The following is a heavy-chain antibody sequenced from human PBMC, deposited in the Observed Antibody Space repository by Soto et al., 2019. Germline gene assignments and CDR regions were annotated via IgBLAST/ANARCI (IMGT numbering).Heavy chain of an antibody. CDR2: IYYSGST. Sequence: QVQLQESGPGLVKPSETLSLTCTVSGGSISSYYWSWIRQPPGKGLEWIGYIYYSGSTNYNPSLRSRVTISVDTSKNQFSLKLSSVTAADTAVYYCARHLNTHYYYYGMDVWGQGTTVTVSS. D-gene: IGHD2-2*02. CDR1: GGSISSYY. CDR3: ARHLNTHYYYYGMDV. V-gene: IGHV4-59*08. J-gene: IGHJ6*02.